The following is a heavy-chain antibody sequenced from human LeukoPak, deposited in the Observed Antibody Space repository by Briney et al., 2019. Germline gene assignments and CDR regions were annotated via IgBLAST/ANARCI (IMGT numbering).Heavy chain of an antibody. CDR1: GFTFSSYW. CDR2: INSDGSST. Sequence: GGSLRLSCAASGFTFSSYWMHWVRQAPGKGLVWVSRINSDGSSTNYADSVKGRFTISRDNAKNTLYLQMNSLRAEDTAVYHCARDDSGDRPIDCWGQGTLVTVSS. J-gene: IGHJ4*02. D-gene: IGHD2-15*01. CDR3: ARDDSGDRPIDC. V-gene: IGHV3-74*01.